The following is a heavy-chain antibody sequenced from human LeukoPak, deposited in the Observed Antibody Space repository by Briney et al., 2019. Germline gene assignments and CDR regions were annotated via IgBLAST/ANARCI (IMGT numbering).Heavy chain of an antibody. J-gene: IGHJ6*03. V-gene: IGHV3-21*01. CDR2: ISSSSSYI. D-gene: IGHD4-17*01. CDR1: GFTFSSYG. Sequence: KTGGSLRLSCAASGFTFSSYGMSWVRQAPGKGLEWVSSISSSSSYIYYADSVKGRFTISRDNAKNSLYLQMNSLRAEDTAVYYCARIDYGDSWYYYYYYMDVWGKGTTVTISS. CDR3: ARIDYGDSWYYYYYYMDV.